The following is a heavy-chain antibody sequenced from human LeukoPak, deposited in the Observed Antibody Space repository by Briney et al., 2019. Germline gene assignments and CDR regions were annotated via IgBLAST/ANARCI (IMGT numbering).Heavy chain of an antibody. CDR3: ASDGLLGSSGWYYFDY. V-gene: IGHV3-33*08. Sequence: GGSLRLSCAASGFTFSSYAMSWVRQAPGKGLEWVAVIWYDGSNKYYADSVKGRFTISRDNSKNTLYLQMNSLRAEDTAVYYCASDGLLGSSGWYYFDYWGQGTLVTVSS. D-gene: IGHD6-19*01. CDR1: GFTFSSYA. J-gene: IGHJ4*02. CDR2: IWYDGSNK.